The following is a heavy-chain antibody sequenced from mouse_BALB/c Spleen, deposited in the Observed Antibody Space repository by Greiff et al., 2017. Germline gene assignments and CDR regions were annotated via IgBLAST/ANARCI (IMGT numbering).Heavy chain of an antibody. CDR3: ARDYGNPWFAY. J-gene: IGHJ3*01. V-gene: IGHV1-31*01. CDR2: INPYNGAT. D-gene: IGHD2-1*01. Sequence: EVQLQQSGPELVKPGASVKISCKASGYSFTGYYMHWVKQSHVKSLEWIGRINPYNGATSYNQNFKDKASLTVDKSSSTAYMELHSLTSEDSAVYYCARDYGNPWFAYWGQGTLVTVSA. CDR1: GYSFTGYY.